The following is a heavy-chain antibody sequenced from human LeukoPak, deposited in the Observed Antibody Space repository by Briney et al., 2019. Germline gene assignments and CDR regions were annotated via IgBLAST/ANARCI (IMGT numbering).Heavy chain of an antibody. V-gene: IGHV3-53*01. CDR1: GFTVSSNY. CDR3: ARDLGYSYGSNDY. D-gene: IGHD5-18*01. CDR2: IYSGGST. J-gene: IGHJ4*02. Sequence: GGSLRLSCAASGFTVSSNYMSWVRQAPGKGLEWVPVIYSGGSTYYADSVKGRFTISRDNAKNSLYLQMNSLRAEDTAVYYCARDLGYSYGSNDYWGQGTLVTVSS.